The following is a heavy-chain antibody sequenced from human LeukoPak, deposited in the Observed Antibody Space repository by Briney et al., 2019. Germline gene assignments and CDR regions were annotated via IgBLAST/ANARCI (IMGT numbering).Heavy chain of an antibody. Sequence: ASVKVSCKASGYTFTNYYMHWVRQATGQGLEWMGWMNPNSGNTGYAQKFQGRVTITRNTSISTAYMELSSLRSEDTAVYYCARGRMITFGGVIVGFDYWGQGTLVTVSS. V-gene: IGHV1-8*03. CDR2: MNPNSGNT. CDR1: GYTFTNYY. CDR3: ARGRMITFGGVIVGFDY. J-gene: IGHJ4*02. D-gene: IGHD3-16*02.